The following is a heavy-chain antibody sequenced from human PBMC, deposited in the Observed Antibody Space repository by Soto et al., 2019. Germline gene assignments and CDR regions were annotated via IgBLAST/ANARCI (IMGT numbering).Heavy chain of an antibody. CDR1: GFTFSSYA. V-gene: IGHV3-23*01. D-gene: IGHD5-12*01. Sequence: GGSLRLSCAASGFTFSSYAMSWVRQAPGKGLEWVSAISGSGGSTYYADSVKGRFTISRDNSKDTLYLQMNSLRAEDTAVYYCAKYSGYDYACFDYWGQGTLVTVSS. CDR3: AKYSGYDYACFDY. CDR2: ISGSGGST. J-gene: IGHJ4*02.